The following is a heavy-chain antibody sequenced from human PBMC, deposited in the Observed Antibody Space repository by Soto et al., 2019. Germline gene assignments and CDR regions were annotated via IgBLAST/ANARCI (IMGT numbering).Heavy chain of an antibody. J-gene: IGHJ5*02. Sequence: QLQLQESGPGLVKPSETLSLTCTVSGGSISSSSYFWGWIRQPPGKGLEWIGSIYYSGSTYYNPSLKSRVTVSVDTSKNQFSLKLSSVTAAGTAVYYWAINPSDFWFDPWGQGTLVTVSS. D-gene: IGHD2-21*02. CDR2: IYYSGST. CDR3: AINPSDFWFDP. V-gene: IGHV4-39*01. CDR1: GGSISSSSYF.